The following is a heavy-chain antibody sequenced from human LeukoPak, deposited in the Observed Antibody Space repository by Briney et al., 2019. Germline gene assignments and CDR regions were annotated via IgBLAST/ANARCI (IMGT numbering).Heavy chain of an antibody. CDR3: ARPFYSSGAFDI. CDR2: IYHSGST. D-gene: IGHD2/OR15-2a*01. Sequence: PSETLSLTCAVSGYSISSGYYWGWIRQPPGKGLEWIGSIYHSGSTYYNPSLKSRVTTSVDTSKNQFSLKLSSVTAADTAVYYCARPFYSSGAFDIWGQGTMVTVSS. CDR1: GYSISSGYY. V-gene: IGHV4-38-2*01. J-gene: IGHJ3*02.